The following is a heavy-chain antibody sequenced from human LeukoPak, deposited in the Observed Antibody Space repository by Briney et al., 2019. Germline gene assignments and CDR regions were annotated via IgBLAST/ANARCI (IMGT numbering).Heavy chain of an antibody. J-gene: IGHJ4*02. CDR3: AKDLAAAGTEALDY. CDR1: GSTFDDYA. Sequence: GGSLRLSCAASGSTFDDYAMHWVRQAPGKGLEWVSGISWNSGSIGYADSVKGRFTISRDNAKNSLYLQMNSLRAEDMALYYCAKDLAAAGTEALDYWGQGTLVTVSS. D-gene: IGHD6-13*01. V-gene: IGHV3-9*03. CDR2: ISWNSGSI.